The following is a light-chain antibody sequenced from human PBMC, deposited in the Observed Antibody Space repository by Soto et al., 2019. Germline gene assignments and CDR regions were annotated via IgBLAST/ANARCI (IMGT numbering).Light chain of an antibody. CDR2: KAS. V-gene: IGKV1-5*03. CDR1: QSSSW. J-gene: IGKJ1*01. Sequence: DIQMTQSPSTLSASVGGRVTITCRASQSSSWLAWYQQKPGKAPKLLIYKASSLESGVPSRFSGSGSGTEFPLTISSLQPDDFATYYCQQYNSYWTFGQGTKVEIK. CDR3: QQYNSYWT.